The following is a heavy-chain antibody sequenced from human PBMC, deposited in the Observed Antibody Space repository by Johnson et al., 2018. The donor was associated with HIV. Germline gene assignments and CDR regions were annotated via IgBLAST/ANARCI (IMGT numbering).Heavy chain of an antibody. Sequence: VQLVESGGGVVQPGRSLRLSCAASAFTFSSYSMHWVRQAPGKGLEWVAGINWNGGNIGYADSVKGRFTISRDNSKNTLYLQMNSLRADDTAVYYCARESTLDAFDIWGQGTMVTVSS. CDR3: ARESTLDAFDI. CDR1: AFTFSSYS. V-gene: IGHV3-30*04. J-gene: IGHJ3*02. CDR2: INWNGGNI.